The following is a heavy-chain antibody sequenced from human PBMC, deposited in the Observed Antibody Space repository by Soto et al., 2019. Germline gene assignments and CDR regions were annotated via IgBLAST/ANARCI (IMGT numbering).Heavy chain of an antibody. D-gene: IGHD6-6*01. CDR1: GYTFTNYG. CDR3: SRGTSIPASGDY. J-gene: IGHJ4*01. CDR2: VSAYSGER. Sequence: QVQLVQSGAEVKKPGASVKVSCKASGYTFTNYGINWVRQAPGQGLEWLGWVSAYSGERRYAQRVQARAIMTTDTSTTTSYMELRSLRSDDTAVYYCSRGTSIPASGDYWGQGTLVTVSS. V-gene: IGHV1-18*01.